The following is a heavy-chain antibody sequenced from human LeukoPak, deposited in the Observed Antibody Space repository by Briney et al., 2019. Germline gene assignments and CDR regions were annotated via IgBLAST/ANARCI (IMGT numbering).Heavy chain of an antibody. J-gene: IGHJ4*02. Sequence: GGSLRLSCAASGFSFSSYGMNWVRQAPGKGLEWVSSISSSSSYIYYADSVKGRFTISRDNAKNSLYLQMNSLRAEDTAVYYCAREKGGSSSPIDYWGQGTLVTVSS. CDR1: GFSFSSYG. D-gene: IGHD6-6*01. CDR3: AREKGGSSSPIDY. V-gene: IGHV3-21*01. CDR2: ISSSSSYI.